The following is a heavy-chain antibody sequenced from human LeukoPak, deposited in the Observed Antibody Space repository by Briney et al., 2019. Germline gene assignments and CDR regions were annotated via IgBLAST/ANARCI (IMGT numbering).Heavy chain of an antibody. Sequence: SVKVSCKASGYTFTSYYMHWVRQAPGQGLEWMGRIIPILGIANYAQKFQGRVTITADKSTSTAYMELSSLRSEDTAVYYCARSRDGYNFYYFDYWGQGTLVTVSS. CDR1: GYTFTSYY. CDR3: ARSRDGYNFYYFDY. V-gene: IGHV1-69*02. CDR2: IIPILGIA. J-gene: IGHJ4*02. D-gene: IGHD5-12*01.